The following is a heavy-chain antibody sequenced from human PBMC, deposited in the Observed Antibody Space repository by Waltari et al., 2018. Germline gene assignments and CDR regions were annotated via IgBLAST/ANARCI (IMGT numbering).Heavy chain of an antibody. CDR2: IKPDGRES. V-gene: IGHV3-7*01. J-gene: IGHJ4*02. Sequence: EVQLVESGGGLVQPGGSLRLSCAASGFTFSNSWMDWVRQAPGKGLELVANIKPDGRESHYVDSWQGRFTVSRDNTQNLLYLQMNTLRVDDTAVYYCSLSLNSWGQGTLVTVSP. CDR3: SLSLNS. CDR1: GFTFSNSW.